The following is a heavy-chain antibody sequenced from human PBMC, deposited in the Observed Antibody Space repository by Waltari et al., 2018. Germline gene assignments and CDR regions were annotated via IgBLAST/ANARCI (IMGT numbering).Heavy chain of an antibody. CDR3: ARVPSTYAFDI. V-gene: IGHV4-38-2*01. CDR1: GYSISSGYY. D-gene: IGHD4-4*01. Sequence: QVQLQESGPGLVKPSETLSLTCAVSGYSISSGYYWGWIRQPPGKGLEWIGSIYHSGSTYYNPSLKSRVTISVDTSKNQFALKLSSVTAADTAVYYCARVPSTYAFDIWGQGTMVTVSS. CDR2: IYHSGST. J-gene: IGHJ3*02.